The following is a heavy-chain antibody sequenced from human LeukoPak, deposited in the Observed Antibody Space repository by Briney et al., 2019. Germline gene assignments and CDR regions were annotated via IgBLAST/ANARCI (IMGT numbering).Heavy chain of an antibody. CDR1: GDSISNNSW. V-gene: IGHV4-4*02. D-gene: IGHD6-19*01. Sequence: SETLSLTCAVSGDSISNNSWWSWVRQPPGKGLEWIGEIFHSGDTNYKPSLKSRVTISVDKSKNQFSLKLSSVTAADTAVYYCARDLKRVAVAVRFDYWGQGTLVTVSS. CDR3: ARDLKRVAVAVRFDY. J-gene: IGHJ4*02. CDR2: IFHSGDT.